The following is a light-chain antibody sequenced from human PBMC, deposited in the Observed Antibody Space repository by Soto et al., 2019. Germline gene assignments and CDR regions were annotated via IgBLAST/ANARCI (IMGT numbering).Light chain of an antibody. J-gene: IGKJ1*01. Sequence: EIVMTQSPATLSVSPGERATLSCRAGQSVSSNLAWYQQKPGQAPRLHIYGASTRATGIPARFSGSGSGTEFTLTISSLQSEDFAVYYCQHYNNWPPWTFGQGTKVEI. V-gene: IGKV3-15*01. CDR1: QSVSSN. CDR3: QHYNNWPPWT. CDR2: GAS.